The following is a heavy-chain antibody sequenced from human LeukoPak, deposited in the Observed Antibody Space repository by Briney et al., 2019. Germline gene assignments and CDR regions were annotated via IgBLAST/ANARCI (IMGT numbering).Heavy chain of an antibody. CDR3: ASTRDIVVVVAATEFDY. V-gene: IGHV4-61*02. CDR2: IYTSGST. Sequence: PSENLSLTCTVSGGSISSGSYYWSWIRQPAGKGLEWIGRIYTSGSTNYNPSLKSRVTISVDTSKNQFSLKLSSVTAADTAVYYCASTRDIVVVVAATEFDYWGQGTLVTVSS. D-gene: IGHD2-15*01. CDR1: GGSISSGSYY. J-gene: IGHJ4*02.